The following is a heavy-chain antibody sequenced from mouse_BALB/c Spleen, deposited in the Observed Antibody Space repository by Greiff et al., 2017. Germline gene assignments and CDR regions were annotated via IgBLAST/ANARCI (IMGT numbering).Heavy chain of an antibody. J-gene: IGHJ3*01. CDR3: ARGDGSSYRFAY. CDR2: ISSGGST. V-gene: IGHV5-6-5*01. CDR1: GFTFSSYA. D-gene: IGHD1-1*01. Sequence: EVMLVESGGGLVKPGGSLKLSCAASGFTFSSYAMSWVRQTPEQRLEWVASISSGGSTYYPDSVKGRFTISRDNARNILYLQMSSLRSEDTAMYYCARGDGSSYRFAYWGQGTLVTVSA.